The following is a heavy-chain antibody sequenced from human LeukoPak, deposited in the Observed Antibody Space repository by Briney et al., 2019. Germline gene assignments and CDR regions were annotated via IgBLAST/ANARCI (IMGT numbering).Heavy chain of an antibody. V-gene: IGHV3-30-3*01. CDR1: GFTFSSYA. CDR3: ARDPYYYDSSGYTSDY. D-gene: IGHD3-22*01. Sequence: GGSLRLSCAASGFTFSSYAMHWVRQAPGKGLEWVAVISYDGSNKYYADSVKGRFTISRDNSKNTLYLQMNSLRAEDTAVYYCARDPYYYDSSGYTSDYWGQGTLVTVSS. CDR2: ISYDGSNK. J-gene: IGHJ4*02.